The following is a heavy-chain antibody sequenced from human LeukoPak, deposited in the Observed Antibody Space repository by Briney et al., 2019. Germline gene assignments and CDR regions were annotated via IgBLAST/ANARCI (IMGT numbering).Heavy chain of an antibody. CDR3: ASSGYYYGSGSHDAFDI. J-gene: IGHJ3*02. Sequence: SVKVSCKASGGTFSSYAISWVRQAPGQGLEWMGRIIPILGIANYAQKFQGRVTITADKSTSTAYMELSSLRSDDTAVYYCASSGYYYGSGSHDAFDIWGQGTMVTVSS. CDR1: GGTFSSYA. D-gene: IGHD3-10*01. CDR2: IIPILGIA. V-gene: IGHV1-69*04.